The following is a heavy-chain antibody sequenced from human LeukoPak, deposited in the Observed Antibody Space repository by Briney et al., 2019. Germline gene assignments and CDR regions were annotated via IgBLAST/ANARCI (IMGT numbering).Heavy chain of an antibody. CDR1: GFTFTSYS. CDR2: ISGGGGST. D-gene: IGHD1-26*01. CDR3: AKGGKWDVTPFDY. V-gene: IGHV3-23*01. J-gene: IGHJ4*02. Sequence: GGSLRLSCAASGFTFTSYSMNWVRQAPGKGLECVSTISGGGGSTYYADSVKGRFTISRDNSKNTLYLQVNSLRAEDTAVYYCAKGGKWDVTPFDYWGQGTLVTVSS.